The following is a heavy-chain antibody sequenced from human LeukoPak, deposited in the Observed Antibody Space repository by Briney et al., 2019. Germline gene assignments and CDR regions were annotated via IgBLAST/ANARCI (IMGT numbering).Heavy chain of an antibody. CDR3: ARGGVFSSSWFAYFDY. V-gene: IGHV5-51*01. Sequence: GESLKISCKASGDXFTNYWIAWVRPMPGKGLEWMGIIYPGDSDTRYSPSVEGQVTISVDKSISTAFLQWSSLKASDTAMYYCARGGVFSSSWFAYFDYWGQGTLVTVSS. D-gene: IGHD6-13*01. J-gene: IGHJ4*02. CDR2: IYPGDSDT. CDR1: GDXFTNYW.